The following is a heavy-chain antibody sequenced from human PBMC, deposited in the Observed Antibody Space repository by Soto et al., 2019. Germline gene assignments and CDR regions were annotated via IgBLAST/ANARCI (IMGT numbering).Heavy chain of an antibody. CDR2: ISAYNGKT. CDR3: ARGGDVNYYHGMDV. V-gene: IGHV1-18*04. D-gene: IGHD5-12*01. CDR1: GYSFTSHY. Sequence: ASVKVSCKAIGYSFTSHYTHWVRQAPGQGVEWMGWISAYNGKTNYAQNVQGRVTMTTDTSTRTAYMDLRSLRSDDTAVYYCARGGDVNYYHGMDVWGQGTTVTVSS. J-gene: IGHJ6*02.